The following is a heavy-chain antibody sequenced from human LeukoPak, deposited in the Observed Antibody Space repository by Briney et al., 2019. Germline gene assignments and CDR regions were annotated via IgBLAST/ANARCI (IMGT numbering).Heavy chain of an antibody. Sequence: GGSLRLSCAASGFTFSNCWMHWVRQAPGKGLELVSRIEYDESKTEYADSVKGRFTISRDNAKNTLYLQMNSLRAEDTAVYYCARDTYFYNSSAFYHYYYGMDVWGQGTTVTVSS. V-gene: IGHV3-74*01. CDR3: ARDTYFYNSSAFYHYYYGMDV. CDR1: GFTFSNCW. CDR2: IEYDESKT. D-gene: IGHD3-22*01. J-gene: IGHJ6*02.